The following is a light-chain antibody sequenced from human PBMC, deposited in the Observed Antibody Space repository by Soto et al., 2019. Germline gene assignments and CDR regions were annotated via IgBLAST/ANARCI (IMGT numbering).Light chain of an antibody. J-gene: IGLJ1*01. CDR1: VLSVQS. CDR3: QSADISGSSV. V-gene: IGLV3-25*02. CDR2: KDR. Sequence: SYELTQPPSVSVSPGQTARITCSGDVLSVQSSYWYQQKPGQAPVLVISKDRERPSRIPERFSASTSGTTVTLTISGVQADDEADYFCQSADISGSSVFGTGTKVTVL.